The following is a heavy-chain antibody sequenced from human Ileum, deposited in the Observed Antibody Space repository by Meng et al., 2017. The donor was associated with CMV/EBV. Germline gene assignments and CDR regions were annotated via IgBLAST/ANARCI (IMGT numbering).Heavy chain of an antibody. J-gene: IGHJ6*02. Sequence: SVKVSCKASGGTFSSYAISWVRQAPGQGLEWMGGIIPMFGTANYAQKFQGRVTITTDESTSTAYMELSSLRSEDTAVYYCARRDDIVVVPADTYYYYYYGMDVWGQGTTVTVSS. CDR3: ARRDDIVVVPADTYYYYYYGMDV. V-gene: IGHV1-69*05. CDR1: GGTFSSYA. D-gene: IGHD2-2*01. CDR2: IIPMFGTA.